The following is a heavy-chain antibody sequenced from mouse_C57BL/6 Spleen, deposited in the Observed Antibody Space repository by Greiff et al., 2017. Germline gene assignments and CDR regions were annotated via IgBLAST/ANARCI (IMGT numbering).Heavy chain of an antibody. CDR2: INPNNGGT. CDR3: ARSPTVRIDAMDY. V-gene: IGHV1-26*01. CDR1: GYTFTDYY. J-gene: IGHJ4*01. Sequence: EVQLQQSGPELVKPGASVKISCKASGYTFTDYYMNWVKQSHGKSLEWIGDINPNNGGTSYNQKFKGKATLTVDKSSSTAYMELRSLTSEDSAVYYCARSPTVRIDAMDYWGQGTSVTVSS. D-gene: IGHD1-1*01.